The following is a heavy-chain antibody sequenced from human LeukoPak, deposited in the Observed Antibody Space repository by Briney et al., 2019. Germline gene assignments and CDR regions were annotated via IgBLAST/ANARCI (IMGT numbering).Heavy chain of an antibody. V-gene: IGHV1-2*02. D-gene: IGHD6-13*01. CDR2: INPNNGGT. CDR1: GYTFTGYF. J-gene: IGHJ4*02. CDR3: ARGPPRAAAGTFGY. Sequence: ASVKVSCKASGYTFTGYFIHWVRQAPGQGLEWMGWINPNNGGTNYAQKFQGRVTMTRDMSTSTVYMELSSLRSEDTAVYYCARGPPRAAAGTFGYWGQGTLVTVSS.